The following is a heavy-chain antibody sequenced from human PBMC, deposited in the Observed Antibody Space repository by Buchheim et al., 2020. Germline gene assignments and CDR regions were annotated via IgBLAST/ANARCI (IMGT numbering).Heavy chain of an antibody. CDR1: GFTFSSYE. J-gene: IGHJ4*02. CDR3: AATYYYDSSGYYSLGHLDY. CDR2: ISSSGSTI. Sequence: EVQLVESGGGLVQPGGSLRLSCAASGFTFSSYEMNWVRQAPGKGLEWVSYISSSGSTIYYADSVKGRFTISRDNAKNSLYLQMNSLRAEDTAVYYCAATYYYDSSGYYSLGHLDYGGQGTL. D-gene: IGHD3-22*01. V-gene: IGHV3-48*03.